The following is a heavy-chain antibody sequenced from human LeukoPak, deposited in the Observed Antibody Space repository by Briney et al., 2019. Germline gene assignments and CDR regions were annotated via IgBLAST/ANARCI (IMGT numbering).Heavy chain of an antibody. CDR3: ASPSPYSSSLNGMDV. D-gene: IGHD6-13*01. J-gene: IGHJ6*02. CDR2: IYYSGST. CDR1: GGSISSSNW. V-gene: IGHV4-4*02. Sequence: SGTLSLTCAVSGGSISSSNWWSWVRQPPGKGLEWIGSIYYSGSTYYNPSLKSRVTISVDTSKNQFSLKLSSVTAADTAVYYCASPSPYSSSLNGMDVWGQGTTVTVSS.